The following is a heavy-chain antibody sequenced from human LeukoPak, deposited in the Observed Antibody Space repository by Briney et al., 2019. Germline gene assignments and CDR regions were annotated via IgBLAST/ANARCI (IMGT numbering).Heavy chain of an antibody. D-gene: IGHD1-26*01. CDR1: GFTFSSYS. CDR2: ISSSSSYI. Sequence: GGFLRLSCAASGFTFSSYSMNWVRQAPGKGLEWVSSISSSSSYIYYADSVKGRFTISRDNAKNSLYLQMNSLRAEDTAVYYCARDPGATRDYWGQGTLVTVSS. V-gene: IGHV3-21*01. J-gene: IGHJ4*02. CDR3: ARDPGATRDY.